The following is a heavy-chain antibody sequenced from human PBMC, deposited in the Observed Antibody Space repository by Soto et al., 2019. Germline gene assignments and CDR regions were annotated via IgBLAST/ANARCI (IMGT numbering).Heavy chain of an antibody. V-gene: IGHV4-39*01. J-gene: IGHJ4*02. CDR3: ARHGTN. CDR2: IYYSGIT. Sequence: SETLSLTCTVSGVSISNSSYYWGWIRRPPGKGLEWIGTIYYSGITYYNPSLKSRVTISVDTSKNQFSLKLTSVTAADTAVYYCARHGTNWGQGTLVTVSS. CDR1: GVSISNSSYY.